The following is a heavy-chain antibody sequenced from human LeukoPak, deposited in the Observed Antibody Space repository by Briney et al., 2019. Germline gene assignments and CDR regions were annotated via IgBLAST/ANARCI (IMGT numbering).Heavy chain of an antibody. CDR1: GYSISSGYY. CDR2: IYHSGST. Sequence: PSETLSLTCAVSGYSISSGYYWGWIRQPPGKGLEWIGSIYHSGSTYYNPSLKSRVTISVDTSKNQFSLKLSSVTAADTAVYYCARGPYYYGSGSSNWFDPWGQGTLVTVSS. V-gene: IGHV4-38-2*01. D-gene: IGHD3-10*01. J-gene: IGHJ5*02. CDR3: ARGPYYYGSGSSNWFDP.